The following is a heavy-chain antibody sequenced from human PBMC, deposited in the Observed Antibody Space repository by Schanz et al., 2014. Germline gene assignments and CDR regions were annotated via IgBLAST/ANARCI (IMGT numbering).Heavy chain of an antibody. V-gene: IGHV3-23*04. Sequence: EEQLVESGGGLVQPGGSLRLSCAASGFSFSSYAINWVRQAPGKGLEWVSGISGSGASTYYADSVKGRFTISRDNAKNTLYLQMNSLRAEDTAVYYCARPALWFGDNCFDPWGQGTLVTVSS. CDR2: ISGSGAST. CDR1: GFSFSSYA. J-gene: IGHJ5*02. D-gene: IGHD3-10*01. CDR3: ARPALWFGDNCFDP.